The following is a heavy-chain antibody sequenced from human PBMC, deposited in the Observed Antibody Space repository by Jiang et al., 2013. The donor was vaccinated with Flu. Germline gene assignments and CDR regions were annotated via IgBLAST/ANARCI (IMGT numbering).Heavy chain of an antibody. J-gene: IGHJ4*02. CDR3: ARGSGPVTIFGVVIIPYFDY. CDR2: INRSGST. D-gene: IGHD3-3*01. V-gene: IGHV4-34*01. Sequence: EWIGEINRSGSTNYNPSLKSRVTISVDTSKNQFSLKLSSVTAADTAVYYCARGSGPVTIFGVVIIPYFDYWGQGTLVTVSS.